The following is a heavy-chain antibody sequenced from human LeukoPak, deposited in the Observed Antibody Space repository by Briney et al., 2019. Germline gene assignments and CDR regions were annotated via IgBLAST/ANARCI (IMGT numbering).Heavy chain of an antibody. CDR1: GGSFSGYY. CDR2: INHSGST. J-gene: IGHJ3*02. D-gene: IGHD2-2*01. V-gene: IGHV4-34*01. CDR3: ARNSYAENAFDI. Sequence: SETLSLTCAVYGGSFSGYYWSWIRQPPGKGLEWIGEINHSGSTNYNPSLKSRVTVSVDTSKNQFSLKLSSVTAADTAVYYCARNSYAENAFDIWGQGTMVTVSS.